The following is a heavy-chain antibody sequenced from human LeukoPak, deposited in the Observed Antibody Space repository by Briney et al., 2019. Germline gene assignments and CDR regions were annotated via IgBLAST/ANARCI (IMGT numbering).Heavy chain of an antibody. CDR1: GGSFSGYY. V-gene: IGHV4-34*09. CDR2: INHSGST. J-gene: IGHJ4*02. Sequence: PSETLSLTCAVYGGSFSGYYWSWIRQPPGKGLEWIGEINHSGSTNYNPSLKSRVTISVDTSKNQFSLKLSSVTAADTAVYYCARESGTGYYDYWGQGTLVTVSS. D-gene: IGHD3/OR15-3a*01. CDR3: ARESGTGYYDY.